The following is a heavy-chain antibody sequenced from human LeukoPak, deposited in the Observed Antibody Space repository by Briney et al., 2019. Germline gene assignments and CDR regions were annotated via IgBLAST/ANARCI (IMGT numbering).Heavy chain of an antibody. J-gene: IGHJ5*02. CDR2: IYYSGST. CDR3: AREPAAGKDNWFDP. CDR1: GGSISSSSYY. V-gene: IGHV4-39*02. D-gene: IGHD6-13*01. Sequence: SETLSLTCTVSGGSISSSSYYWGWIRQPPGEGLEWIGSIYYSGSTYYNPSLKSRVTISVDTSKNQFSLKLSSVTAADTAVYYCAREPAAGKDNWFDPWGQGTLVTVSS.